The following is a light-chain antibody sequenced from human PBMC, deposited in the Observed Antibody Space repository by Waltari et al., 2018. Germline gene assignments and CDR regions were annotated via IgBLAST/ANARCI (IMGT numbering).Light chain of an antibody. V-gene: IGKV3-20*01. CDR2: AAS. CDR3: QQSYSTPPT. CDR1: HSLNTNY. J-gene: IGKJ3*01. Sequence: EIVLTQSPGTLSLSPGERATLSCRASHSLNTNYFAWNQQKPGQAPGLLIYAASSRATGIPDRFSGGGSGTDFTLTISSLQPEDFATYCCQQSYSTPPTFGPGTKVDIK.